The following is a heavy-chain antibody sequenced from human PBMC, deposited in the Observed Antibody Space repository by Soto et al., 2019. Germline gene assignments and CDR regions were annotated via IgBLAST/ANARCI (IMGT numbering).Heavy chain of an antibody. CDR2: ISGSGGTT. J-gene: IGHJ1*01. D-gene: IGHD3-22*01. Sequence: PGVSLRLSCAASGFTFGAYAMSWVRQAPGKGLEWVSSISGSGGTTYYADSVKGRFTISKDKSKDTLHLQMNSLRAEDTAVYYCAKDIESSAYYVFQHWGQGT. CDR1: GFTFGAYA. CDR3: AKDIESSAYYVFQH. V-gene: IGHV3-23*01.